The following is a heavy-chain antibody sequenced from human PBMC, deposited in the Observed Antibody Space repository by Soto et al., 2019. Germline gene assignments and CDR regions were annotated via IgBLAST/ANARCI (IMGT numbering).Heavy chain of an antibody. J-gene: IGHJ6*02. CDR1: GFTFTSSA. D-gene: IGHD1-26*01. CDR3: AADAYSTVGAPGRYYYGMDV. V-gene: IGHV1-58*01. CDR2: IVVGSGNT. Sequence: GASVKVSCKASGFTFTSSAVQWVRQARGQRLEWIGWIVVGSGNTNYAQKFQERVTITRDMSTSTAYMELSSLRSEDTAVYYCAADAYSTVGAPGRYYYGMDVWGQGTTVPVSS.